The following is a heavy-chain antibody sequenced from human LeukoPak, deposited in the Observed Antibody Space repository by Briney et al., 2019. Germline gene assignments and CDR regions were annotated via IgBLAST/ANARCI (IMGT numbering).Heavy chain of an antibody. CDR3: ARDPGSSGYYDISN. Sequence: SETLSLTCTVSGGSISSGDYYWSWIRQPPGKGLEWIGYIYYSGSTYYNPSLKSRVTISVDTSKNQFSLKLSSVTAADTAVYYCARDPGSSGYYDISNWGQGTLVTVSS. V-gene: IGHV4-30-4*01. CDR1: GGSISSGDYY. CDR2: IYYSGST. D-gene: IGHD3-22*01. J-gene: IGHJ4*02.